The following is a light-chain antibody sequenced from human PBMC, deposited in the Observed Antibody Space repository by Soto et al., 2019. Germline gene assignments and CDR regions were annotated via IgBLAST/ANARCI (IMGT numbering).Light chain of an antibody. Sequence: EIVLTQSPGPLSLSPGERATLSCTASQRVSKNYLAWYQHKPGQAPRLLIYGACNTATGIPDRFSGSGSGTGFTLTISILAPKDFAVYFCQQYGSSGTFGQGTKVDIK. CDR1: QRVSKNY. V-gene: IGKV3-20*01. CDR3: QQYGSSGT. CDR2: GAC. J-gene: IGKJ1*01.